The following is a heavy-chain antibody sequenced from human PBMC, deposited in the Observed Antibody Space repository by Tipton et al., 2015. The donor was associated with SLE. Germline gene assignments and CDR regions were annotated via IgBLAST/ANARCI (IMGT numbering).Heavy chain of an antibody. CDR3: ARGDMVVVPAAGGGYYYYMDV. Sequence: TLSLTCTVSGGSISGYYWNWIRQPPGKGLEWVGYINYSGNTNYNPSLKSRVTISVDTSKNQFSLKLSSVTAADTAVYYCARGDMVVVPAAGGGYYYYMDVWGKGTTVTVSS. D-gene: IGHD2-2*01. CDR1: GGSISGYY. CDR2: INYSGNT. V-gene: IGHV4-59*08. J-gene: IGHJ6*03.